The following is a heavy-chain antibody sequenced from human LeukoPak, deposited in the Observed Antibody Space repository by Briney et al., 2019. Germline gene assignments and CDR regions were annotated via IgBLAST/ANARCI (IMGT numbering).Heavy chain of an antibody. Sequence: SETLSLTCTVSGGSISSSSYYWGWIRQPPGKGLEWIGSIYYSGSTYYNLSLKSRVTISVDTSKNQFSLKLSSVTAADTAVYYCAIAFFAKLMWFDPWGQGTLVTVSS. V-gene: IGHV4-39*07. CDR3: AIAFFAKLMWFDP. CDR1: GGSISSSSYY. D-gene: IGHD6-6*01. CDR2: IYYSGST. J-gene: IGHJ5*02.